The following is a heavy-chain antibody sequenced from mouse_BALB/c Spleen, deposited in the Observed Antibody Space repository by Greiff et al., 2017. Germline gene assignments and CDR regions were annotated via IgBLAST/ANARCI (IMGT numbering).Heavy chain of an antibody. D-gene: IGHD2-2*01. J-gene: IGHJ4*01. CDR3: ASDGYDAYYAMDY. V-gene: IGHV1S126*01. CDR1: GYSFTSYW. Sequence: VQLQQSGPQLVRPGASVKISCKASGYSFTSYWMHWVKQRPGQGLEWIGMIDPSDSETRLNQKFKDKATLTVDKSSSTAYMQLSSPTSEDSAVYYCASDGYDAYYAMDYWGQGTSVTVSS. CDR2: IDPSDSET.